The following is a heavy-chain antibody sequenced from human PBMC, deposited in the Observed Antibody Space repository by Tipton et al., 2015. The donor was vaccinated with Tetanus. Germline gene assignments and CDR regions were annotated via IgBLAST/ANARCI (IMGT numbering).Heavy chain of an antibody. CDR1: GGSISSYY. CDR2: IYTSGST. J-gene: IGHJ4*02. Sequence: TLSLTCTVSGGSISSYYWSWIRQPAGKGLEWIGRIYTSGSTNYNPSLKSRVTMSVDTSKNQFSLKLSSVTAADTAVYYCTRAESMVRGPTFDCWGQGTLVTVSS. V-gene: IGHV4-4*07. CDR3: TRAESMVRGPTFDC. D-gene: IGHD3-10*01.